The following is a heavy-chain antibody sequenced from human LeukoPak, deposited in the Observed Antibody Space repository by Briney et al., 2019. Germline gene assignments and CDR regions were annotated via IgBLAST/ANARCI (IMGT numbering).Heavy chain of an antibody. Sequence: GGSLRLSCAASGFTFSSYSTNWVRQAPGKGLEWVSSISSSSYYIYYADSVKGRFTISRDNAKNSLYLQMNSLRAEDTAVYYCARDYDYAFDYWGQGTLVTVSS. D-gene: IGHD3-16*01. CDR1: GFTFSSYS. CDR2: ISSSSYYI. J-gene: IGHJ4*02. CDR3: ARDYDYAFDY. V-gene: IGHV3-21*06.